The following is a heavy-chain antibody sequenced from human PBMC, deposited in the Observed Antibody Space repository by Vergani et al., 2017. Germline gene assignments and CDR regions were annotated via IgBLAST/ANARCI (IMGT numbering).Heavy chain of an antibody. J-gene: IGHJ2*01. CDR3: AKDHYDFWSGYPNLSPFDL. Sequence: EVQLVESGGGLVQPGRSLRLSCAASAFTFDDYAMHWVRQAPGKGLEWVSGISWNSGSIGYADSVKGRFTISRDNAKNSLYLQMNSLRAEDTALYYCAKDHYDFWSGYPNLSPFDLWGRGTLVTVSS. V-gene: IGHV3-9*01. CDR1: AFTFDDYA. CDR2: ISWNSGSI. D-gene: IGHD3-3*01.